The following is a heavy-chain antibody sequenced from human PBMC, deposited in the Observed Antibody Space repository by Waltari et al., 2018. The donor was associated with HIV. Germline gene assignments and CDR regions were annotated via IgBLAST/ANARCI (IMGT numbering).Heavy chain of an antibody. J-gene: IGHJ6*02. Sequence: EVQLVESGGGLVQPGGSLRLSCAASGFTVSSNYMSWVRQAPGTGLEWVSVIYSGGSTYYADSVKGRFTISRDNSKNTLYLQMNSLRAEDTAVYYCARDPRSTRDQQSYYYYGMDVWGQGTTVTVSS. CDR1: GFTVSSNY. V-gene: IGHV3-66*01. CDR2: IYSGGST. D-gene: IGHD6-13*01. CDR3: ARDPRSTRDQQSYYYYGMDV.